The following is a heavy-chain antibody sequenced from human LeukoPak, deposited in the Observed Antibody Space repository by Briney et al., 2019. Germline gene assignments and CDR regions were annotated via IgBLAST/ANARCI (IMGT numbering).Heavy chain of an antibody. CDR1: GFTFSSCA. D-gene: IGHD4-17*01. CDR2: ISGSGDSR. CDR3: AKGVTTVRIYYHGMDV. J-gene: IGHJ6*02. Sequence: GGSLRLSCAASGFTFSSCAMSWVRQAPGKGLEWVSLISGSGDSRYYADSVKGRFTISRDNAKNTLWLQMNSLRAEDTAVHYCAKGVTTVRIYYHGMDVWGQGTTVTVSS. V-gene: IGHV3-23*01.